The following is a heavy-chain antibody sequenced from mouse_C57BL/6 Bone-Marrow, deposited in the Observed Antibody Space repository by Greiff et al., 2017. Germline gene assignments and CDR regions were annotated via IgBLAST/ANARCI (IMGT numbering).Heavy chain of an antibody. V-gene: IGHV1-62-2*01. J-gene: IGHJ2*01. CDR2: FYRGGGSL. D-gene: IGHD1-1*01. CDR1: GYTFTEYT. Sequence: QVQLQQSGAELVKPGASVKMSCKASGYTFTEYTIHWVKQRSGQGLEWIGRFYRGGGSLKTNEKFKDKATLTADKSSSSVYMELSRLTSEDSAVYFCERRDDYYCRLFDYWAQGTTLTVSS. CDR3: ERRDDYYCRLFDY.